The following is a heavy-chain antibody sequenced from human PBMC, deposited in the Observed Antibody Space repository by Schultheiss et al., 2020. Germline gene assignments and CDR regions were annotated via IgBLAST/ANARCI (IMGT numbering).Heavy chain of an antibody. J-gene: IGHJ6*04. CDR2: ISYDGSNK. V-gene: IGHV3-30*04. CDR1: GFTFSSYA. Sequence: GGSLRLSCAASGFTFSSYAMSWVRQAPGKGLEWVAVISYDGSNKYYADSVKGRFTISRDNSKNTLYLQMNSLRAEDTAVYYCAKGGHYDILTGYSSGYYYGMDVWGKGST. CDR3: AKGGHYDILTGYSSGYYYGMDV. D-gene: IGHD3-9*01.